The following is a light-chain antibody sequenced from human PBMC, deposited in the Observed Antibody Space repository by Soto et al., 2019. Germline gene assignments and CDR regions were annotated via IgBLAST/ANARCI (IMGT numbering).Light chain of an antibody. CDR2: DAS. CDR3: QQYGSSPSYT. Sequence: EIVLTQSPGTLSLSPGERATLSCRASQSVSSSYLAWNQQKPGQAPRLLIYDASSRATGIPDRFSGSGSETDFTLTISRLEPEDFAVYYCQQYGSSPSYTFGQGTKVDIK. V-gene: IGKV3-20*01. J-gene: IGKJ2*01. CDR1: QSVSSSY.